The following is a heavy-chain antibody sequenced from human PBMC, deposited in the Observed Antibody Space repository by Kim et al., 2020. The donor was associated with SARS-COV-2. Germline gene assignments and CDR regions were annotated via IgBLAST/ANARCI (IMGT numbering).Heavy chain of an antibody. CDR2: ISAYNGNT. J-gene: IGHJ6*02. Sequence: ASVKVSCKASGYTFTSYGISWVRQAPGQGLEWMGWISAYNGNTNYAQKLQGRVTMTTDTSTSTAYMELRSLRSDDTAVYYCARVRSPGPWPWCMPPLRASSYYGMDVWGQGTTVTVSS. CDR1: GYTFTSYG. CDR3: ARVRSPGPWPWCMPPLRASSYYGMDV. V-gene: IGHV1-18*04. D-gene: IGHD2-8*01.